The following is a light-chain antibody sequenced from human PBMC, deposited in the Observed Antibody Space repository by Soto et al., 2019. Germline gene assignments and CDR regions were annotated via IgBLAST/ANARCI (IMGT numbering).Light chain of an antibody. CDR1: SSNTGAGYD. CDR2: GNN. CDR3: QSYDSGLSGFV. Sequence: QSVLTQPPSVSGAPGQRVTISCTGSSSNTGAGYDVHWYKQFPGTAPKLLIYGNNNRPSGVPGRFSGSKSGTSASLAITGLQVEDEANDYCQSYDSGLSGFVFGTGTKLTVL. J-gene: IGLJ1*01. V-gene: IGLV1-40*01.